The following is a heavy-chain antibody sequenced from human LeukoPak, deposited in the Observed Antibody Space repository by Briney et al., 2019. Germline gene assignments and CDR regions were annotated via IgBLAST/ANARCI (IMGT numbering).Heavy chain of an antibody. CDR1: EFAFSTYN. Sequence: GGSLRLSCAASEFAFSTYNMNWVRQAPGKGLEWVSYISTGSSTTYYADSVKGRFTISRDNVENSLYLQMNSLRDEDTAAYYCARVAAGYSVNYFDYWGQGTLVTVSS. J-gene: IGHJ4*02. V-gene: IGHV3-48*02. D-gene: IGHD4-23*01. CDR2: ISTGSSTT. CDR3: ARVAAGYSVNYFDY.